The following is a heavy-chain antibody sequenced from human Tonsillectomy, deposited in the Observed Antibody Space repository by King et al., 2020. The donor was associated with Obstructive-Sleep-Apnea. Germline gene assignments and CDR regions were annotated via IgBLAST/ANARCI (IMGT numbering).Heavy chain of an antibody. J-gene: IGHJ3*02. CDR2: IYYSGST. V-gene: IGHV4-59*08. D-gene: IGHD2-8*01. Sequence: QLQLQESGPGLVKPSETLSLTCTFSGGSISSYYWSWIRQPPGKGLEWIWYIYYSGSTNSNPSLKSRVTLSVDTSKNQFSLKLSSVTAADTAVYYCARNGPHSVGWDAFDIWGQGTMVTVSS. CDR1: GGSISSYY. CDR3: ARNGPHSVGWDAFDI.